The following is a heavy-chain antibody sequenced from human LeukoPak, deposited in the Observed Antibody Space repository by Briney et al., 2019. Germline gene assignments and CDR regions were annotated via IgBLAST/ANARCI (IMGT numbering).Heavy chain of an antibody. CDR3: ARDQTYSGSGIYTYFDY. CDR1: GGSTSNYY. Sequence: SETLSLTCTVSGGSTSNYYWSWIRQSPGKGLEWIGYVYYSGSISYNPSLRSRVTISADTSKNHFSLKLSSVTAADTAVYYCARDQTYSGSGIYTYFDYWGQGILVTVSS. J-gene: IGHJ4*02. D-gene: IGHD3-10*01. CDR2: VYYSGSI. V-gene: IGHV4-59*12.